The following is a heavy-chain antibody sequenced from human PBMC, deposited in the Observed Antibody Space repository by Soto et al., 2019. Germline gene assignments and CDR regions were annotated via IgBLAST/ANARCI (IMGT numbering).Heavy chain of an antibody. CDR1: GFTFSSYA. CDR2: ISGNGGRT. J-gene: IGHJ3*01. D-gene: IGHD3-22*01. CDR3: AKVQRSMIVVALDAFDV. Sequence: EVQLLESGGGLVQPGGSLRLSCAASGFTFSSYAMKWVRQAPGKGLELVSGISGNGGRTYYADSVKGRFTISRDNSKNMVDLQMNSLRAEDTAIYYCAKVQRSMIVVALDAFDVWGQGAMVTVSS. V-gene: IGHV3-23*01.